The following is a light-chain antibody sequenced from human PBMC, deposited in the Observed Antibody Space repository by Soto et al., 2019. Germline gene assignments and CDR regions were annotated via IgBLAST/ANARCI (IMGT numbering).Light chain of an antibody. V-gene: IGKV3-15*01. CDR3: LQYHNLWA. J-gene: IGKJ1*01. CDR1: QDVSSN. Sequence: ELVVTQSPATQSVSPGGRATLSCRASQDVSSNSAWYQQKPGQAPSLLIYGASTRATGVPARFSGSGSGTEFTLTISSLQSEDFAVYSCLQYHNLWAFGQGTKVDIK. CDR2: GAS.